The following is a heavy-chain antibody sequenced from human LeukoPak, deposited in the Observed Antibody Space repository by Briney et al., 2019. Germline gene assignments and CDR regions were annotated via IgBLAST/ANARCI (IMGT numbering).Heavy chain of an antibody. V-gene: IGHV1-2*02. CDR2: INPNSGGT. D-gene: IGHD3-10*01. CDR1: GYTFTDFY. Sequence: GASVKVSCKASGYTFTDFYMLWVRQAPGQGLEWMGWINPNSGGTDYAQKFQGRVTMTRDTSTSTACMELSRLRSDDTAVYHCARGHGSYYYYMDVWGKGTTVTVSS. J-gene: IGHJ6*03. CDR3: ARGHGSYYYYMDV.